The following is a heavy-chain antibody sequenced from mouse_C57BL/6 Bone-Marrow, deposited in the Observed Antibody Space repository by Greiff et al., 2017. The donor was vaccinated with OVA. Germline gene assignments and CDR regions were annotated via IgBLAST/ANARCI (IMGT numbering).Heavy chain of an antibody. V-gene: IGHV2-2*01. CDR1: GFSLTSYG. CDR3: ARTGIYYGNLYAMDY. D-gene: IGHD2-1*01. J-gene: IGHJ4*01. Sequence: QVQLKESGPGLVQPSQSLSITCTVSGFSLTSYGVHWVRQSPGKGLEWLGVIWSGGSTDYNAAFISRLSISKDNSKSQVFFKMNSLQADDTAIYYCARTGIYYGNLYAMDYWGQGTSVTVSS. CDR2: IWSGGST.